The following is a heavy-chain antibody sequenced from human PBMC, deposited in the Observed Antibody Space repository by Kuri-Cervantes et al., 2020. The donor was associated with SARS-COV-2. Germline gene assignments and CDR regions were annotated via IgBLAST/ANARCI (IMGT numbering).Heavy chain of an antibody. J-gene: IGHJ4*02. CDR1: GGTFSSYT. V-gene: IGHV1-69*13. D-gene: IGHD4-17*01. CDR2: IIPIFGTA. CDR3: ARPPEEGAVTTWGNDY. Sequence: SVKDSCKASGGTFSSYTISWVRQAPGQGLEWMGGIIPIFGTANYAQKFQGRVTITADESTSIAYMELSSLRSEDTAVYYCARPPEEGAVTTWGNDYWGQGTLVTVSS.